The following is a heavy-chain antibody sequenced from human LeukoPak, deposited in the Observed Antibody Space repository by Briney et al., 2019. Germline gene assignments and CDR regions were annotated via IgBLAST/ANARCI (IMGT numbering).Heavy chain of an antibody. CDR1: GGSISSGSYY. V-gene: IGHV4-39*07. Sequence: PSQTLSLTCTVSGGSISSGSYYWSWIRQPPGKGLEWIGEINHSGSTNYNPSLKSRVTISVDTSKNQFSLKLSSVTAADTAVYYCAREGGGSYPGVVDYWGQGTLVTVSS. J-gene: IGHJ4*02. CDR3: AREGGGSYPGVVDY. CDR2: INHSGST. D-gene: IGHD1-26*01.